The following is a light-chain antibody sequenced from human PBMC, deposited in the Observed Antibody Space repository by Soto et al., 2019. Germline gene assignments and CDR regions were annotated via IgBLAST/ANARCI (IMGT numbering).Light chain of an antibody. J-gene: IGLJ1*01. Sequence: QSALTQPRSVSGSPGQSVTISCTGTSSDVGTYNFVSWYQQHPGKAPKFMIYDVTKRPSGVPDRFSGSKSGNTASLTISGLQAEDEADYYCCSYVGSYTSYVFGTRTKVTVL. V-gene: IGLV2-11*01. CDR2: DVT. CDR1: SSDVGTYNF. CDR3: CSYVGSYTSYV.